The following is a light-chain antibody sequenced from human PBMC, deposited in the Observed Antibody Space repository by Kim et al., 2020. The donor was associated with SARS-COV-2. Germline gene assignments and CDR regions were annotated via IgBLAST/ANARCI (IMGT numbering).Light chain of an antibody. J-gene: IGLJ3*02. CDR1: SGTITTRY. Sequence: NFMLTQPHSVSQSPGKTVIISCTRSSGTITTRYVQWYQQRPGSAPTTVIYEDDRRPSEVPDRFSGSIDYSSNSASLTISGLKTEDEADYYCQSSDPSSHWVFGGGTQLTVL. V-gene: IGLV6-57*04. CDR2: EDD. CDR3: QSSDPSSHWV.